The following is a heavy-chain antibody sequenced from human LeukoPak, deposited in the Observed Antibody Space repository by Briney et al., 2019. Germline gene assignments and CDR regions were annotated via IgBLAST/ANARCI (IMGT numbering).Heavy chain of an antibody. CDR2: LYNSGST. J-gene: IGHJ3*01. CDR3: ARGVISTDAFDV. D-gene: IGHD3-3*02. CDR1: GGSISSYH. V-gene: IGHV4-59*01. Sequence: SETLSLTCTVSGGSISSYHWSWFRQAPGKGLEWIGYLYNSGSTNFNPSLKSRVTMSLDTSKNQFSLKLRSVTAADTAVYYCARGVISTDAFDVWGQGTMVTVSS.